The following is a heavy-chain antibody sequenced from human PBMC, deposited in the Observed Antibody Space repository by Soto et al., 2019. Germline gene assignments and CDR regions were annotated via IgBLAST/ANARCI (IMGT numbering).Heavy chain of an antibody. CDR3: AADLGAAAAEYNWFDP. J-gene: IGHJ5*02. Sequence: SVKVSCKASGFTFTSSAVQWVRHARGQRLEWIGWIVVGSGNTNYAQKFQERVTITRDMSTSTAYMELSSLRSEDTAVYYCAADLGAAAAEYNWFDPWGQGTLVTVSS. CDR1: GFTFTSSA. CDR2: IVVGSGNT. D-gene: IGHD6-13*01. V-gene: IGHV1-58*01.